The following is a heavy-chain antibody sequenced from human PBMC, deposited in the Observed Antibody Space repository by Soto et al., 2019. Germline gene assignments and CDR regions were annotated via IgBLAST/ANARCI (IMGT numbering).Heavy chain of an antibody. CDR1: GYTFTGYY. V-gene: IGHV1-2*02. D-gene: IGHD4-17*01. CDR3: ARDTTTVTFDY. CDR2: INPNSGGT. Sequence: ASVKVSCKASGYTFTGYYMHWERQAPGQGLEWIGWINPNSGGTNYAQKFQGRVTMTRDSSISTAYMELSRLRSDDTAVYYCARDTTTVTFDYWGQGTLVTVSS. J-gene: IGHJ4*02.